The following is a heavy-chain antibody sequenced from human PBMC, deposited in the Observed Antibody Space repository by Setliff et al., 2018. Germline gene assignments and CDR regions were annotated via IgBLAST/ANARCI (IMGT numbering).Heavy chain of an antibody. D-gene: IGHD5-18*01. CDR3: ATFRGYTYGYDY. CDR2: IRPHNGNT. J-gene: IGHJ4*02. Sequence: ASVKVSCKASGYTFTNYGITWVRQAPGQGLEWMGWIRPHNGNTAYAQKFQDRVILTTDTSTTTAYMELRSLGSDDTAVYYCATFRGYTYGYDYWGQGTLVTVSS. V-gene: IGHV1-18*01. CDR1: GYTFTNYG.